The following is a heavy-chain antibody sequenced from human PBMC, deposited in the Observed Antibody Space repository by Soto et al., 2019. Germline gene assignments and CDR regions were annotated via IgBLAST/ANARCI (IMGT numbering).Heavy chain of an antibody. CDR3: ARDLNGYCSGGSCYSKCMDV. D-gene: IGHD2-15*01. Sequence: PGGSLRLSCAASGFTFSSYGMHWVRQAPGKGLEWVAVIWYDGSNKYYADSVKGRFTISRDNSKNTLYLQMNSLRAEDTAVYYCARDLNGYCSGGSCYSKCMDVWGQGTTVTVSS. CDR2: IWYDGSNK. CDR1: GFTFSSYG. V-gene: IGHV3-33*01. J-gene: IGHJ6*02.